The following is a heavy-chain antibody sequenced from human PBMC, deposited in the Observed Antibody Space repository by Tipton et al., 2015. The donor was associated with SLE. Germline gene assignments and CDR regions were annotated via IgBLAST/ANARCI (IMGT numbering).Heavy chain of an antibody. D-gene: IGHD3-16*02. V-gene: IGHV4-38-2*01. CDR2: IYHSGST. CDR1: GYSISSGYY. Sequence: TLSLTCAVSGYSISSGYYWGWIRQPPGKGLEWIGSIYHSGSTYYNPSLKSRVTISVDTSKNQFSLKLSSVTAADTAVYYCARGDFYDYIWGSYRLDAFDIWGQGTMVTVSS. CDR3: ARGDFYDYIWGSYRLDAFDI. J-gene: IGHJ3*02.